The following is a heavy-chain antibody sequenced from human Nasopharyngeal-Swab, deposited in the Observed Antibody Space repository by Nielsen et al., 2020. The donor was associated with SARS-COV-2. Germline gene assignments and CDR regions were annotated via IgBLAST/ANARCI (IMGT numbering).Heavy chain of an antibody. Sequence: GGSLRLSCAASGFTFDDYAMHWVRQAPGKGLEWVSGISWNSGSIGYADSVKGRFTISRDNAKNSLYLQMNSLRAKDTALYYCAKDMSPNTYYYYMDVWGKGTTVTVSS. CDR1: GFTFDDYA. CDR3: AKDMSPNTYYYYMDV. V-gene: IGHV3-9*01. CDR2: ISWNSGSI. J-gene: IGHJ6*03.